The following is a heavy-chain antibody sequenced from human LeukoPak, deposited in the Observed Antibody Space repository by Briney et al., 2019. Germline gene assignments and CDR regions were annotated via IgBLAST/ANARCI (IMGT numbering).Heavy chain of an antibody. CDR3: ARYCSGGSCYDY. Sequence: AGGSLRLSCAASGFTFSSYWMSWVRQAPGKGLEWVANIKEDGSEKYYVDSVTGRFTISRDNAKNSLNLQMNSLRAEDTAVYYCARYCSGGSCYDYWGQGTLFTVSS. D-gene: IGHD2-15*01. V-gene: IGHV3-7*01. CDR2: IKEDGSEK. J-gene: IGHJ4*02. CDR1: GFTFSSYW.